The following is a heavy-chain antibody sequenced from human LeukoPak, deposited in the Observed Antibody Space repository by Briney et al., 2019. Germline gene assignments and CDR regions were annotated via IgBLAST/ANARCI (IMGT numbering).Heavy chain of an antibody. V-gene: IGHV4-59*12. D-gene: IGHD2/OR15-2a*01. CDR2: IYFSGST. Sequence: PSETLSITCTVSGGSISSDYWGWIRQPPGQGLEYIGYIYFSGSTNYNPSFKSRVTISVDRSKNQFSLNLKSVTAADTAVYYCSRGEYGGGETHWGQGTLVTVSS. CDR1: GGSISSDY. J-gene: IGHJ4*02. CDR3: SRGEYGGGETH.